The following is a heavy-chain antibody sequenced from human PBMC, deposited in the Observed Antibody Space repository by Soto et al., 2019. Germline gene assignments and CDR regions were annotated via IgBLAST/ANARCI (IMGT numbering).Heavy chain of an antibody. Sequence: PSETLSLTCTVSGGSISSGGYYWSWIRQHPGKGLEWIGYIYYSGSTYYNPSLKSRVTISVDTSKNQFSLKLNSVTAADTAVYYCARVTGICSGGSCYFNWFDPWGQGTLVTVSS. CDR2: IYYSGST. V-gene: IGHV4-31*03. CDR3: ARVTGICSGGSCYFNWFDP. CDR1: GGSISSGGYY. D-gene: IGHD2-15*01. J-gene: IGHJ5*02.